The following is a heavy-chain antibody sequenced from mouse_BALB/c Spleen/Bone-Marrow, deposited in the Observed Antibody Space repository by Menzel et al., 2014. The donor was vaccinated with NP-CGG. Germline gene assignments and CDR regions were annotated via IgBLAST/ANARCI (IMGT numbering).Heavy chain of an antibody. Sequence: EVQGVESGGGLVQPGGSLRLSCTTSGFTFTDSYMSWVRQPPGKALEWLGFIRNKAYDYTTEYGASVKGRFTISRDSSQSILYLQMNTLRPEDSATYYCARFPMDYWGQGTSVTVSS. CDR1: GFTFTDSY. J-gene: IGHJ4*01. V-gene: IGHV7-3*02. CDR3: ARFPMDY. CDR2: IRNKAYDYTT.